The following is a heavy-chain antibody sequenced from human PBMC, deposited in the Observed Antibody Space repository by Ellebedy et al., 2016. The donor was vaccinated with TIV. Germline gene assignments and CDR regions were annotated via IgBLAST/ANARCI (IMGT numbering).Heavy chain of an antibody. CDR1: GGSITSYS. Sequence: GSLRLXXTVSGGSITSYSWSWIRQPAGKGLEWIGRIYTSGSTNYNPSLKSRVTLSVDTSRNQLSLQVTSVTAADTAIYYCARMRSYGFSTPAYWGQGTLVTVSP. J-gene: IGHJ4*02. CDR2: IYTSGST. CDR3: ARMRSYGFSTPAY. V-gene: IGHV4-4*07. D-gene: IGHD3-16*01.